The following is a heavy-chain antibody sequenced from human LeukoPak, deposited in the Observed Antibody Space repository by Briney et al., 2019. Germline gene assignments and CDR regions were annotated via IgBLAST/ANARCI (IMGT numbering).Heavy chain of an antibody. D-gene: IGHD3-10*01. CDR3: ARATYYYGSGSSTWDY. J-gene: IGHJ4*02. CDR2: IYYSAST. Sequence: SQTLSLTCTVSGGSISGGDYYWSWIPQPPGKGLVWDGYIYYSASTYYNPSLKSRVTISVDTYKNQFSLKLSSVTAADTAVYYCARATYYYGSGSSTWDYWGQGTLVTVSS. CDR1: GGSISGGDYY. V-gene: IGHV4-30-4*01.